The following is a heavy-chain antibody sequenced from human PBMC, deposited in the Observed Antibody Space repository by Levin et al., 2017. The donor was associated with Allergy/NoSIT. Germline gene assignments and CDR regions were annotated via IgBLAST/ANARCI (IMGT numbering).Heavy chain of an antibody. V-gene: IGHV3-7*01. Sequence: ETLSLTCAASGFTFSSYWMSWVRQAPGKGLEWVANIKQDGSEKYYVDSVKGRFTISRDNAKNSLYLQMNSLRAEDTAVYYCARDNRYSYGYIYFSALDYWGQGTLVTVSS. J-gene: IGHJ4*02. D-gene: IGHD5-18*01. CDR2: IKQDGSEK. CDR1: GFTFSSYW. CDR3: ARDNRYSYGYIYFSALDY.